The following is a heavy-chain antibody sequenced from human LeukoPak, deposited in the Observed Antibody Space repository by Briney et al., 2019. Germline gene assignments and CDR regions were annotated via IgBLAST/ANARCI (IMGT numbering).Heavy chain of an antibody. CDR2: ISGSGGNT. V-gene: IGHV3-23*01. CDR1: RFTFRSYA. D-gene: IGHD6-19*01. J-gene: IGHJ3*02. Sequence: GGSLRLSCAASRFTFRSYAMSWVRQAPGKGLEWVSTISGSGGNTDYADSVKGRFTISRDNSKNTLYLQMNSLRAEDTAVYYCAKTGELRGWYHDAAFDIWGQGTIVTVSS. CDR3: AKTGELRGWYHDAAFDI.